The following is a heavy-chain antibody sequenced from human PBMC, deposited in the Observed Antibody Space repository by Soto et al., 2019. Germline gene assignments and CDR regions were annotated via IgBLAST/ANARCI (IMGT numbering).Heavy chain of an antibody. V-gene: IGHV1-69*06. Sequence: GASVKVSCKASGGTFSSYAISWVRQAPGQGLEWMGGIIPIFGTANYAQKFQGRVTITADKSTSTAYMELSSLRSEDTAVYYCARTPAMVREYAYYYYGMDVWGQGTTVTVYS. J-gene: IGHJ6*02. CDR2: IIPIFGTA. D-gene: IGHD5-18*01. CDR3: ARTPAMVREYAYYYYGMDV. CDR1: GGTFSSYA.